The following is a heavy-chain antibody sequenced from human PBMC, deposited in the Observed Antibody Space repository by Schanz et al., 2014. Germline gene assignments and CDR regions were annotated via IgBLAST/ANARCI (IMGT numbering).Heavy chain of an antibody. CDR3: ARDRRRYCSAASCLHDNWFDP. CDR2: ISAYNGHT. Sequence: QVQLVQSGAEVKKPGASVKVSCKASGYTFISYGIKWVRQAPGQGLEWMGWISAYNGHTDYAQKVQGRVTMTTDTSTGTAYMELRSLRSDDTAVYYCARDRRRYCSAASCLHDNWFDPWGQGTLVIVSS. V-gene: IGHV1-18*01. J-gene: IGHJ5*02. D-gene: IGHD2-15*01. CDR1: GYTFISYG.